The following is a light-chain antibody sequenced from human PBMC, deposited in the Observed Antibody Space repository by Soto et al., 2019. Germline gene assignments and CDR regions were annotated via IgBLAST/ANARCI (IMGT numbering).Light chain of an antibody. CDR2: DAS. Sequence: IVSTQSPATLSLSPGERATLSCRASQSVSSYLAWYQQKPGQAPRLLIYDASNRATGIPARISGSGSGTDFTLTISSLEPEDFAVYYCQQRSNWPPITFGQGTRLEIK. CDR3: QQRSNWPPIT. J-gene: IGKJ5*01. CDR1: QSVSSY. V-gene: IGKV3-11*01.